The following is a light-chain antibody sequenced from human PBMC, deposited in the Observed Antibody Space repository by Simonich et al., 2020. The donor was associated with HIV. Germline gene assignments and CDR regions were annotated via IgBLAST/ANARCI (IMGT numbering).Light chain of an antibody. CDR3: QQSYSTPMYT. Sequence: IQMTQSPSSLSASVGDRVTIACRASKSISSYLNWYQQKPGKAPKLLIYAASSLQSGVPSRFRGSGSGTDFILTISSLQPEDFATYYCQQSYSTPMYTFGQGTKLEI. CDR2: AAS. CDR1: KSISSY. V-gene: IGKV1-39*01. J-gene: IGKJ2*01.